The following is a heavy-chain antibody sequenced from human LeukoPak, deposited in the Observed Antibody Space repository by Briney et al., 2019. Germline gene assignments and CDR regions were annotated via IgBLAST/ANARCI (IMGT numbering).Heavy chain of an antibody. D-gene: IGHD3-10*01. CDR1: GFTFSSYG. V-gene: IGHV3-33*01. J-gene: IGHJ6*04. Sequence: GRSLRLSCAASGFTFSSYGMHWVRQAPGKGLEWVAVIWYDGSNKYYADCVKGRFTISRDNSKNTLYLQMNSLRAEDTAVYYCAREGQTYYYGSGSPTDYGMDVWGKGTTVTVSS. CDR2: IWYDGSNK. CDR3: AREGQTYYYGSGSPTDYGMDV.